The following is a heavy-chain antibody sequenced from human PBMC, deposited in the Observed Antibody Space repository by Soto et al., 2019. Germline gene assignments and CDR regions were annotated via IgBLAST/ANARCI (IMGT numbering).Heavy chain of an antibody. CDR2: IIPIFGTA. J-gene: IGHJ6*02. D-gene: IGHD2-2*01. V-gene: IGHV1-69*13. CDR1: GGTFSSYA. Sequence: SVKVSCKASGGTFSSYAISWVRQAPGQGLEWMGGIIPIFGTANYAQKFQGRVTITADESTSTAYMELSSLRSEDTAVYYCARDRRSLGIVVVPAAMGDYYYYGMDVWGQGTTVTV. CDR3: ARDRRSLGIVVVPAAMGDYYYYGMDV.